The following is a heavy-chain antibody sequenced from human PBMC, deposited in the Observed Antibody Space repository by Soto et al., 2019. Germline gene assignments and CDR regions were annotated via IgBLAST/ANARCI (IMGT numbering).Heavy chain of an antibody. CDR2: IYYSGST. Sequence: SETLSVTCTVSGGSISSYYWSWIRQPPGKGLEWIGYIYYSGSTNYNPSLKSRVTISVDTSKNQFSLKLSSVTAADTAVYYCARVTNLWFGEFLWGQGTLVTVSS. CDR3: ARVTNLWFGEFL. J-gene: IGHJ4*02. D-gene: IGHD3-10*01. V-gene: IGHV4-59*12. CDR1: GGSISSYY.